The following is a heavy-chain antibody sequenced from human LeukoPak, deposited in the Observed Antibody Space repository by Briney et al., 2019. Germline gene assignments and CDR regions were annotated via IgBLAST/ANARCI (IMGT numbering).Heavy chain of an antibody. Sequence: PGGSLRLACAASGFTFSSYSMHWVRQAPGKGLEWVAVIWSDGSKKYYAESVKGRFIISRDNSKNTLYLQMNSLTVEDTAVFYCARDLGHCSGGSCYSWYYFDYWGQGTLVTVSS. CDR1: GFTFSSYS. D-gene: IGHD2-15*01. CDR3: ARDLGHCSGGSCYSWYYFDY. CDR2: IWSDGSKK. J-gene: IGHJ4*02. V-gene: IGHV3-33*01.